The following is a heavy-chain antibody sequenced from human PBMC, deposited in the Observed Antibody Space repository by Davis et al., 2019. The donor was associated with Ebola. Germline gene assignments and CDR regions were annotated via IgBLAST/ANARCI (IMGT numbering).Heavy chain of an antibody. V-gene: IGHV3-21*04. CDR3: ARDLEPFGDYYYYYYGMDV. CDR2: ISSTGTYI. D-gene: IGHD4-17*01. Sequence: GGSLRLSCAASGFRFSDYNMNWVRQAPGKGLERVSSISSTGTYIYYTDSVKGRFTISRDNAKNTLYLQMNSLRAEDTALYYCARDLEPFGDYYYYYYGMDVWGQGTTVAVSS. CDR1: GFRFSDYN. J-gene: IGHJ6*02.